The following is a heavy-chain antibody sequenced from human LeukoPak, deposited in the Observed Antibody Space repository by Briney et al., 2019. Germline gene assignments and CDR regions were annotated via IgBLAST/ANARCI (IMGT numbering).Heavy chain of an antibody. CDR1: GYSFTNYW. J-gene: IGHJ3*02. V-gene: IGHV5-51*01. Sequence: GESLKISCKGSGYSFTNYWVAWVRQMPGKGLEWMGIIYPGDSGDSDTRYSPSFQGQVTISADKSISTAYLHWSSLKASDTAIYYCARQFLEGAFDIWGQGTMVTISS. CDR2: IYPGDSGDSDT. CDR3: ARQFLEGAFDI. D-gene: IGHD3-3*01.